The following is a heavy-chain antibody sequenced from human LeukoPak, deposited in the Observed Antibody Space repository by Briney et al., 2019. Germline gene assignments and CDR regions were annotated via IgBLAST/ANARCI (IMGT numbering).Heavy chain of an antibody. CDR1: GGSISSSSYY. CDR3: VRNNFDWLYSN. V-gene: IGHV4-61*01. D-gene: IGHD3-9*01. CDR2: IYYSGDT. J-gene: IGHJ4*02. Sequence: SETLSLTCTVSGGSISSSSYYWTWIRQPPGKGLEWIGYIYYSGDTNYNPSLESRVTISMDTSKNQFSLKLSSVTAADTAVYYCVRNNFDWLYSNWGQGTLVTVSS.